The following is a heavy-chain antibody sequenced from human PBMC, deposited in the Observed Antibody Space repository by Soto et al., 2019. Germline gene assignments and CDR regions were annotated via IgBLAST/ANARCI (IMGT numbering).Heavy chain of an antibody. J-gene: IGHJ4*02. D-gene: IGHD2-15*01. CDR1: GGSISSSSYY. CDR3: ARHTPAISISDH. CDR2: IYYSGST. V-gene: IGHV4-39*01. Sequence: QLQLQESGPGLVKPSETLSLTCTVSGGSISSSSYYWGWIRQPPGKGLEWIGSIYYSGSTYYNPSLESRVTISIDTSKNLFSLKLSSVTAADTAVYYCARHTPAISISDHWGQGTLVTVSS.